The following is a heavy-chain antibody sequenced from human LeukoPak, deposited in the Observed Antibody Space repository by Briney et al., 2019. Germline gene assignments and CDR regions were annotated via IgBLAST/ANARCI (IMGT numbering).Heavy chain of an antibody. Sequence: PGGSLRLSCAASGFTFSSYGLHWVRQAPGKGLEWVALIWYDGSIQYYADSVKGRFTISRDNSKNTLYLQMSSLRAEDTAVYYCAKDIWDYYGSNGYYQRGLIDYWGQGTLVTVSS. D-gene: IGHD3-22*01. V-gene: IGHV3-33*06. J-gene: IGHJ4*02. CDR1: GFTFSSYG. CDR2: IWYDGSIQ. CDR3: AKDIWDYYGSNGYYQRGLIDY.